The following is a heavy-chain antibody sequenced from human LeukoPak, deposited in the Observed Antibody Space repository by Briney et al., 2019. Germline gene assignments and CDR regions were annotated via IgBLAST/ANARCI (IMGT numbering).Heavy chain of an antibody. CDR2: ISYDGSNK. V-gene: IGHV3-30*03. J-gene: IGHJ4*02. CDR3: TTDIRGYSYFGY. Sequence: GGSLRLSCAASGFTFSSYGMHWVRQAPGKGLEWVAVISYDGSNKYYADSVKGRFTISRDNSKNTLYLQMNSLKTEDTAVYYCTTDIRGYSYFGYWGQGTLVTVSS. CDR1: GFTFSSYG. D-gene: IGHD3-22*01.